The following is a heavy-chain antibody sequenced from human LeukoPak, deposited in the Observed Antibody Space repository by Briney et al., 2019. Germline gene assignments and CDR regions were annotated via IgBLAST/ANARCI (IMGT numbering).Heavy chain of an antibody. CDR3: ARHYYDSSGTHDAFDI. CDR2: IYYSGST. V-gene: IGHV4-59*01. Sequence: SETLSLTCTVSGGSISSYYWSWIRQPPGKGLEWIGYIYYSGSTNYNPSIKSRVTISVDTSKNQFSLKLGSVTSADTAVYYCARHYYDSSGTHDAFDIWGQGTMVTVSS. CDR1: GGSISSYY. D-gene: IGHD3-22*01. J-gene: IGHJ3*02.